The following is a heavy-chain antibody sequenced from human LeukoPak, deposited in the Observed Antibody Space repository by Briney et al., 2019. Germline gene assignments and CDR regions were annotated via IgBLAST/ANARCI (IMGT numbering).Heavy chain of an antibody. D-gene: IGHD1-26*01. CDR3: ARGLAEWEQNDAFDI. CDR1: GYTFTSFD. V-gene: IGHV1-8*01. CDR2: MNPNSGNT. J-gene: IGHJ3*02. Sequence: ASVKVSCKASGYTFTSFDINWVRQATGQGLEWVGWMNPNSGNTGYAQNFQGRVTMTRNNSISTAYMEVSSLRSEDTAVYYCARGLAEWEQNDAFDIWGQGTMVTVSS.